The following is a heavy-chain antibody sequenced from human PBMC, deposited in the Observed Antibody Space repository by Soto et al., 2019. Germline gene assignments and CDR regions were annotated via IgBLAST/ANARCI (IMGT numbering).Heavy chain of an antibody. V-gene: IGHV4-34*01. CDR2: INHSGST. CDR3: ARGVSNSADWFDP. D-gene: IGHD4-4*01. J-gene: IGHJ5*02. CDR1: GGSFSGYY. Sequence: QVQLQQWGAGLLKPSETLSLTCAAYGGSFSGYYWSWIRQPPGKGLEWIGEINHSGSTNYNPSLKSRVTISVDTSKNQFSLKLSSVTAADTAVYYCARGVSNSADWFDPWGQGTLVTVSS.